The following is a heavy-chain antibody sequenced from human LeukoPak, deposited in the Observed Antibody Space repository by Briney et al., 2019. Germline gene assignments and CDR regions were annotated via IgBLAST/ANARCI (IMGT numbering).Heavy chain of an antibody. J-gene: IGHJ4*02. CDR3: AKSGSYFCYYIDY. V-gene: IGHV3-23*01. CDR1: GFTFSNYA. D-gene: IGHD1-26*01. CDR2: ITGSGGTA. Sequence: PGGSLRLSCAASGFTFSNYATSWVRQAPGKGLEWVSAITGSGGTAYYADSVKGRFTISRDNSKNTLYLQMNSLRAEDTAVYYCAKSGSYFCYYIDYWGQGTLVTVSS.